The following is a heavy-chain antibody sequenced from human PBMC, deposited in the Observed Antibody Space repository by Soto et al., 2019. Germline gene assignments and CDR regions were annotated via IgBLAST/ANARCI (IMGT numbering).Heavy chain of an antibody. Sequence: GGSLRLSCAASGFTFSNYGMYWVRQAPGKGLEWVAFISYDGSSKFYADPMKGRHTISRDNSKNTLYLQMNSLRAEDTAVYFCARRALPHAFVDYWGQGTLVTVSS. CDR2: ISYDGSSK. CDR3: ARRALPHAFVDY. CDR1: GFTFSNYG. D-gene: IGHD2-15*01. V-gene: IGHV3-30*03. J-gene: IGHJ4*02.